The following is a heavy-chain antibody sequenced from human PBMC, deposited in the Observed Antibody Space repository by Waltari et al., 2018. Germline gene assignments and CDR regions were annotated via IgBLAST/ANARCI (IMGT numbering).Heavy chain of an antibody. CDR2: IIPIFGTA. CDR3: ARGMNYGDFLDY. J-gene: IGHJ4*02. CDR1: GGTFSSYA. Sequence: QVQLVQSGAEVKKPGSSVKVSCKASGGTFSSYAISWVRQAPGQGLEWMGGIIPIFGTANYAKKFHGRVTITADESTSTAYMELSSLRSEETAVYYCARGMNYGDFLDYWGQGTLVTVSS. D-gene: IGHD4-17*01. V-gene: IGHV1-69*13.